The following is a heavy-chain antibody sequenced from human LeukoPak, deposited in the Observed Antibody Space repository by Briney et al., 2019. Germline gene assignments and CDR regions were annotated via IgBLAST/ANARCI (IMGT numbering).Heavy chain of an antibody. CDR2: IYPGDSDT. D-gene: IGHD1-26*01. CDR3: ARWIVGATSAFDY. CDR1: GYSFTSYW. J-gene: IGHJ4*02. V-gene: IGHV5-51*01. Sequence: GESLQISCRGSGYSFTSYWIGWVRQMPGKGLEWMGIIYPGDSDTRYSPSFQGQVTISADKSISTAYLQWSSLKASDTAMYYCARWIVGATSAFDYWGQGTLVTVSS.